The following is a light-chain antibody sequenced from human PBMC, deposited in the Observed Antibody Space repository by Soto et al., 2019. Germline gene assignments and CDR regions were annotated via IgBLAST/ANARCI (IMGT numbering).Light chain of an antibody. CDR2: EDN. CDR1: SGSIASNY. Sequence: NFMLTQPHSVSESPGKTVTISCTRSSGSIASNYVQWYQQRPGSAPTTVIYEDNQRPSGVPDRLSGSIDSSSNSASLTISGLKTEDEADYYCQSYDSSNHRVFGGGTKVTVL. CDR3: QSYDSSNHRV. V-gene: IGLV6-57*04. J-gene: IGLJ2*01.